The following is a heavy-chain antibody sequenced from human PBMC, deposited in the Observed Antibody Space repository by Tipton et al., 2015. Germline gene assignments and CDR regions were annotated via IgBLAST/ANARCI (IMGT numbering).Heavy chain of an antibody. Sequence: TLSLTCAVYGGSFSGYYWSWIRQPPGKGLEWIGEINHSGSTKYNPSLQSRVTITVDTSKNQFSLKVNSVTAADTTMYYCARGWAGLGPYDVFDIWGQGTMVTVSS. CDR1: GGSFSGYY. CDR2: INHSGST. CDR3: ARGWAGLGPYDVFDI. J-gene: IGHJ3*02. V-gene: IGHV4-34*01. D-gene: IGHD6-19*01.